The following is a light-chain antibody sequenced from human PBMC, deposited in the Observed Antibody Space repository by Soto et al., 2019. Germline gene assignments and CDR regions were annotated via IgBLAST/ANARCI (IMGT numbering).Light chain of an antibody. J-gene: IGLJ2*01. V-gene: IGLV2-8*01. Sequence: QSALTQPPSASGSPGQSVTISCTGTSSDVGGSVSWYQQHPGKAPKLMIYEVTKRPSGVPDRSSGSKSGNTASLTVSGLQAEDEADYYCSSYAGSNTDVVFGGGTTLTVL. CDR1: SSDVGGS. CDR2: EVT. CDR3: SSYAGSNTDVV.